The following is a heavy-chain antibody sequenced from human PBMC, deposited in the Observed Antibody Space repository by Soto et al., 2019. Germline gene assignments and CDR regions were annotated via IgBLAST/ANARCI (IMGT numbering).Heavy chain of an antibody. V-gene: IGHV1-18*01. CDR2: ISAYNGNT. CDR1: GYTFTSYG. J-gene: IGHJ3*02. Sequence: QVQLVQSGAEVKTPGASVKVSCKASGYTFTSYGISWVRQAPGQGLEWMGWISAYNGNTNYAQKLQGRVTMTTDTSTSTAYMELRSLRSDDTAVYYCARDRTVQLERRHRDAFDIWGQGTMVTVSS. CDR3: ARDRTVQLERRHRDAFDI. D-gene: IGHD1-1*01.